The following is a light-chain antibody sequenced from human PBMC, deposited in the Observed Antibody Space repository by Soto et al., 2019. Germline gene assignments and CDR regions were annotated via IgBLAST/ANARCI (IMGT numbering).Light chain of an antibody. CDR3: QQLFDSPIT. V-gene: IGKV1-9*01. CDR2: AAS. J-gene: IGKJ5*01. Sequence: DMQLTQSPSFLSPSLGESVSITCRASQVISTSLAWYQVKPGKAPKLLIYAASTLESGVPSRFSATVSGTEFSLTITSLQPEDFATYYCQQLFDSPITFGQGTRLEI. CDR1: QVISTS.